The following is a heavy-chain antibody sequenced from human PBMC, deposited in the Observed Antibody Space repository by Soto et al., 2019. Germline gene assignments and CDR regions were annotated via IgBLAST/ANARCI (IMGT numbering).Heavy chain of an antibody. Sequence: HPGGSLRLSCAASGFTFSSYGMHWVRQAPGKGLEWVSVISYDGSKKYYADSVKGRFTISRDSSKNTLYLQMNSLRPEDTAVYYCAKAGVGDSSWYGVDYWGQGTLVTVSS. CDR3: AKAGVGDSSWYGVDY. CDR2: ISYDGSKK. D-gene: IGHD6-13*01. J-gene: IGHJ4*02. CDR1: GFTFSSYG. V-gene: IGHV3-30*18.